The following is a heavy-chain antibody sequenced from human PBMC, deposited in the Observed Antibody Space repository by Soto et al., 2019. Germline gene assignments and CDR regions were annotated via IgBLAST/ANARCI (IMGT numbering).Heavy chain of an antibody. CDR2: IYYSGST. V-gene: IGHV4-59*08. J-gene: IGHJ4*02. CDR1: GGSISSYY. CDR3: ARHYYGSGSYSIRQFDS. D-gene: IGHD3-10*01. Sequence: SETLSLTCTVSGGSISSYYWGWIRQPPGKGLEWIGYIYYSGSTNYNPSLKSRVTISVDTSKNQFSLKLSSVTAADTAVYYCARHYYGSGSYSIRQFDSWGQGTLVTVSS.